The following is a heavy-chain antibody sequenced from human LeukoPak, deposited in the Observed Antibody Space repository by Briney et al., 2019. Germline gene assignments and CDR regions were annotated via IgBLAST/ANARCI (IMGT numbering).Heavy chain of an antibody. CDR1: GFTFSSYS. J-gene: IGHJ6*03. CDR3: ARDVRDYYGSRRMDV. D-gene: IGHD3-10*01. V-gene: IGHV3-21*01. Sequence: GGSLRLSCAASGFTFSSYSMNWARQAPGKGLEWVSSISSSSSYIYYADSVKGRFTISRDNAKNSLYLQVNSLRAEDTAVYYCARDVRDYYGSRRMDVWGKGTTVTVSS. CDR2: ISSSSSYI.